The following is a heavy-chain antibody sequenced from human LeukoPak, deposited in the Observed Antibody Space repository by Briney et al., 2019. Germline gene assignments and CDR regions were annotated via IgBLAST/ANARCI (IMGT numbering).Heavy chain of an antibody. V-gene: IGHV1-18*01. D-gene: IGHD3-22*01. CDR2: ISAYNGNT. CDR1: GYTFTSYG. J-gene: IGHJ4*02. Sequence: ASVKVSCKASGYTFTSYGISWVRQAPGQGLEWMGWISAYNGNTNYAQKLQGRVTMTTDTSTSTAYMELRSLRSDDTAVYYCARGSTKELDSSVYYYVGRYWGQGTLVTVSS. CDR3: ARGSTKELDSSVYYYVGRY.